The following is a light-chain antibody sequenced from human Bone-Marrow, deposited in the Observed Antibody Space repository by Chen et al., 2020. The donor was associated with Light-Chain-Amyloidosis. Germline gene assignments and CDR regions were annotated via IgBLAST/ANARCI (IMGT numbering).Light chain of an antibody. CDR3: QVWDRSSDRPV. CDR2: DDS. J-gene: IGLJ3*02. CDR1: NIGSTS. Sequence: SYVLTQPSSVSVAPGQTATIACGGNNIGSTSVHWYQQTPGQAPLLVVYDDSARPSGIPERSSVSDSGNTATLTLSRVEAGDEADYYCQVWDRSSDRPVFGAGTKLTVL. V-gene: IGLV3-21*02.